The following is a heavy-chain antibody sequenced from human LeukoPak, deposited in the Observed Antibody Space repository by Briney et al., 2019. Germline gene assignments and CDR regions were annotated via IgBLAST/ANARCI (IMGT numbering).Heavy chain of an antibody. V-gene: IGHV5-51*01. CDR3: ARRTPNYGDYYFDY. J-gene: IGHJ4*02. D-gene: IGHD4-17*01. CDR1: GYSFTNYW. Sequence: GESLKISCKGSGYSFTNYWIGWVRQMPGKGLEWMGIIYPGDSDTRYSPSFQGQVTISADKSIGTAYLQWSSLKASDTAMYYCARRTPNYGDYYFDYWGQGTLVTVSS. CDR2: IYPGDSDT.